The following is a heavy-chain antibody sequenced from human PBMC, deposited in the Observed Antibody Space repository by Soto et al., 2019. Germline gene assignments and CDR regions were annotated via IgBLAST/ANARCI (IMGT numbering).Heavy chain of an antibody. CDR2: INHSGST. J-gene: IGHJ6*02. D-gene: IGHD4-4*01. Sequence: SETLSLTCAVYGGSFSGYYWSWIRQPPGKGLEWIGEINHSGSTNYNPSLKSRVTISVDTSKNQFSLKLSSVTAADTAVYYCAKTTVTTGYYYGMDVWGQGTTVTVS. CDR1: GGSFSGYY. V-gene: IGHV4-34*01. CDR3: AKTTVTTGYYYGMDV.